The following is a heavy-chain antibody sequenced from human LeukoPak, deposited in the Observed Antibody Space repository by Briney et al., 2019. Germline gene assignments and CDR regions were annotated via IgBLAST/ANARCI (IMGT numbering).Heavy chain of an antibody. CDR1: GLTFSSYG. CDR2: ITGDGTTT. V-gene: IGHV3-23*01. Sequence: GGSLRLSCEASGLTFSSYGMSWVRQAPGKGLQWVSAITGDGTTTYYADSVKGRFTISRDNSKNMLYLQMNSLRAEDTAVYYCARDSSSGIDYWGQGTLVTVSS. CDR3: ARDSSSGIDY. D-gene: IGHD6-13*01. J-gene: IGHJ4*02.